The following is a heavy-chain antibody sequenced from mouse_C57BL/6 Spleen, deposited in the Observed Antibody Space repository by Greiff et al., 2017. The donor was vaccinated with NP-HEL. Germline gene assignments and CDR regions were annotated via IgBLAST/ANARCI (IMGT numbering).Heavy chain of an antibody. CDR2: IYPGDGDT. V-gene: IGHV1-80*01. J-gene: IGHJ4*01. Sequence: QVQLQQSGAELVKPGASVKISCKASGYAFSSYWMNWVKQRPGKGLEWIGQIYPGDGDTNYNGKFKGKATLTAYKSSSTAYMQLSSLTSEDSAVYFCARDYYGSSLYYAMDYWGQGTSVTVSS. CDR1: GYAFSSYW. D-gene: IGHD1-1*01. CDR3: ARDYYGSSLYYAMDY.